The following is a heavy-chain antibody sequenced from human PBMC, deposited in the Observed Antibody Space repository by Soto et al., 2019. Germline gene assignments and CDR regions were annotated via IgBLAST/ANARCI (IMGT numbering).Heavy chain of an antibody. J-gene: IGHJ4*02. CDR3: ARRMRFGDFDY. V-gene: IGHV4-39*01. CDR1: GGSITSNANY. CDR2: IYYDGST. Sequence: SETLSLTCSVSGGSITSNANYWAWFRQPPGRGLEWIGSIYYDGSTYYNPSLKYRATISVDTSKNQFSLKVSSVTAADTAVYYCARRMRFGDFDYWGQGTLVTVSS. D-gene: IGHD3-10*01.